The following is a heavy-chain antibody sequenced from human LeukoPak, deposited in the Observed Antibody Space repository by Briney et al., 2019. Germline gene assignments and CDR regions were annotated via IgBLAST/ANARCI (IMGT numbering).Heavy chain of an antibody. J-gene: IGHJ4*02. Sequence: ASVTVSCTASGYTFTGYYMHWVRQAPGQGLEWMGRINPNSGGTNYAQKFQGRVTMTRDTSTSTVYMELSSLRSEDTAVYYCARVEYGSGSRAFDYWGQGTLVTVSS. CDR2: INPNSGGT. CDR3: ARVEYGSGSRAFDY. CDR1: GYTFTGYY. D-gene: IGHD3-10*01. V-gene: IGHV1-2*06.